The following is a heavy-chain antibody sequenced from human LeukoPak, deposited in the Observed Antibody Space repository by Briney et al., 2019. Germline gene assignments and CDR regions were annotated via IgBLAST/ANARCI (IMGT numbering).Heavy chain of an antibody. V-gene: IGHV5-51*01. D-gene: IGHD6-13*01. J-gene: IGHJ5*02. CDR2: IYPGDSDT. CDR3: ARSQAQLVLTGWFDP. CDR1: GYSFTSYW. Sequence: SGESLKISCKGSGYSFTSYWIAWVRQMPGKGLEWMGIIYPGDSDTRYSPSFQGQVTISADKSISTAYLQWSSLKASDTAMYYCARSQAQLVLTGWFDPWGQGTLVTVSS.